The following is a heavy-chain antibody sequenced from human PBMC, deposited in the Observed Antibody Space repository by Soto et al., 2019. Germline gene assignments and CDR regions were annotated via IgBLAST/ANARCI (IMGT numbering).Heavy chain of an antibody. CDR2: ISRSSSYI. CDR3: AKRGGISPSDWLSDR. CDR1: VFTFSSYI. Sequence: GGSLRLSGAASVFTFSSYIMNWVRQAPGKGLEWVSSISRSSSYIYYADSVKGRFTISRDNAKNSLYLQMNSLRAEDTAVDYCAKRGGISPSDWLSDRWGWGTLVTVSA. D-gene: IGHD6-13*01. J-gene: IGHJ2*01. V-gene: IGHV3-21*01.